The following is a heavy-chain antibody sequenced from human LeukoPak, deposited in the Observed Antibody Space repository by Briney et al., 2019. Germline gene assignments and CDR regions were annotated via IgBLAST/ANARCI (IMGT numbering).Heavy chain of an antibody. D-gene: IGHD2-2*01. V-gene: IGHV4-34*01. CDR3: AAENLGYCSSTSCYAFDI. CDR2: INHSGST. J-gene: IGHJ3*02. CDR1: GGSFSGYY. Sequence: SETLSLTCAVYGGSFSGYYWSWIRQPPGKGLGWIGEINHSGSTNYNPSLKSRVTISVDTSKNQFSLKLSSVTAADTAVYYCAAENLGYCSSTSCYAFDIWGQGTMVTVSS.